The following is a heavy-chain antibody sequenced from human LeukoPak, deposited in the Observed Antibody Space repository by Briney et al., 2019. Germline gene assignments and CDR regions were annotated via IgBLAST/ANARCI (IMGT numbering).Heavy chain of an antibody. CDR3: AKDNWNFDY. CDR2: ITATSRHI. D-gene: IGHD1-20*01. CDR1: GVTSSGYS. V-gene: IGHV3-21*01. J-gene: IGHJ4*02. Sequence: GGSLRLSCAAPGVTSSGYSVNWVRQGPGKGLEWVSAITATSRHIYYADSVKGRFTISRDNSKNTLYLQMNSLRAEDTAVYYCAKDNWNFDYWGQGTLVTVSS.